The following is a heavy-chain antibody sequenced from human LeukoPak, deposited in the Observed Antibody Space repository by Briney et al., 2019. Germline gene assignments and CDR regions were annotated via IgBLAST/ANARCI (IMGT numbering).Heavy chain of an antibody. CDR3: ARPCSSGWSGAFDI. Sequence: SETLSLTCTVSGGSISSYYWSWIRQPPGKGLEWIGNIYTSGNTNYNPSLKSRVAISVDTSKNQFSLKLNSVTAADTAVYYCARPCSSGWSGAFDIWGQGTMVTVSS. D-gene: IGHD6-19*01. CDR1: GGSISSYY. V-gene: IGHV4-4*09. J-gene: IGHJ3*02. CDR2: IYTSGNT.